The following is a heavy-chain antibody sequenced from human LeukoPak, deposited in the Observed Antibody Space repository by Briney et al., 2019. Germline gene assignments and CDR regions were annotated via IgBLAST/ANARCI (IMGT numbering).Heavy chain of an antibody. D-gene: IGHD6-19*01. V-gene: IGHV4-39*06. J-gene: IGHJ4*02. CDR3: ARVKPGIPVADS. CDR1: GGSISRSHFY. CDR2: IYNNGDN. Sequence: SKTLSLTCTVSGGSISRSHFYWGWIRQPPGKGLEWIGYIYNNGDNSSNPSLKSRVTLSIDTSENRFPLRLASVTAADTALYYCARVKPGIPVADSWGQGTLVTVSS.